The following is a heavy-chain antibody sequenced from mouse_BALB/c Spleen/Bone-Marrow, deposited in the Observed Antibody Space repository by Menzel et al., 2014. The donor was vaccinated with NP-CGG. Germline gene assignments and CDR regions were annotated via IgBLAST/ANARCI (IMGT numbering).Heavy chain of an antibody. CDR2: IWGDGST. J-gene: IGHJ4*01. Sequence: QVQLKESGPGLVSPSQSLSITCTVSGFSLTGYGVNWVRQPPGKGLEWLGMIWGDGSTDYNSALKSRLSISKDNSKSQVFLKMNGLQTDDTARYYCARDLGGYAMDYWGQGTSVTVSS. V-gene: IGHV2-6-7*01. CDR3: ARDLGGYAMDY. D-gene: IGHD4-1*01. CDR1: GFSLTGYG.